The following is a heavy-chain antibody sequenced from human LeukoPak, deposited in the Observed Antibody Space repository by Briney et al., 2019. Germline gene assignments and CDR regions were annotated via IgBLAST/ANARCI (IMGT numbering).Heavy chain of an antibody. V-gene: IGHV4-4*07. D-gene: IGHD6-13*01. J-gene: IGHJ6*03. CDR3: AGFPPPGSPRYYYYYMDV. CDR2: IYTSGST. CDR1: GGSISSYY. Sequence: SETLSLTCTVSGGSISSYYWSWIRQPAGKGLEWIGRIYTSGSTNYNPSLKSRVTMSVDTSKNQFSLKLSSVTAADTAVYYCAGFPPPGSPRYYYYYMDVWGKGTTVTVSS.